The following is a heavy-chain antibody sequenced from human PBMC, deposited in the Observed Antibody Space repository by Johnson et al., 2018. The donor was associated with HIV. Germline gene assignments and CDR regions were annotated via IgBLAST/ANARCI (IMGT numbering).Heavy chain of an antibody. CDR3: TRQADI. V-gene: IGHV3-73*01. J-gene: IGHJ3*02. CDR2: IRSKANSYAT. CDR1: GFTFSGSA. Sequence: EMQLVESGGGLVQPGGSLKLSSAASGFTFSGSAMHWVRQASGKGLEWVGRIRSKANSYATAYAASVKGRFTISRDDSKNTAYLQMNSLKTEDTAVYYCTRQADIWGQVTMVTVSS.